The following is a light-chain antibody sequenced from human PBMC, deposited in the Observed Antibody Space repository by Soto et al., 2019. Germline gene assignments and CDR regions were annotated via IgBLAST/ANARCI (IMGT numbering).Light chain of an antibody. CDR3: ISYTTNTLLV. CDR2: EVS. J-gene: IGLJ3*02. CDR1: SSDVGGYNY. V-gene: IGLV2-14*01. Sequence: QSALTQPASVSGSPGQSITLSCTGTSSDVGGYNYVSWYQLHPGKAPKLMIYEVSNRPSGVSDRFSGSKSGNTASLTISGLQAEDEADYYCISYTTNTLLVVGGGTKLTVL.